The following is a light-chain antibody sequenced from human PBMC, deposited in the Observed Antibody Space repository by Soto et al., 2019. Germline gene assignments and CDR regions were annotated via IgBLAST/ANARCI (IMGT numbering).Light chain of an antibody. CDR3: QQYYNYPPL. V-gene: IGKV1-8*01. Sequence: AIRMTQSPSSLSASTGDRVTITCRASQGISSYLAWYQQKPGKAPKLLIYAASTRPSGVPSRFSGSGSGTDFTLTISCLQSEDFATYYCQQYYNYPPLFGGGTKVEIK. CDR2: AAS. J-gene: IGKJ4*02. CDR1: QGISSY.